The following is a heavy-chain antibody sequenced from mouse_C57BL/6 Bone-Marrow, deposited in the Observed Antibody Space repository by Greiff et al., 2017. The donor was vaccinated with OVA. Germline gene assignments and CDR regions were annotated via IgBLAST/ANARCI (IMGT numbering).Heavy chain of an antibody. CDR2: IYPRSGNT. J-gene: IGHJ3*01. D-gene: IGHD1-1*01. V-gene: IGHV1-81*01. CDR1: GYTFTSYG. CDR3: ARYYGSSTWFAY. Sequence: VKLVESGAELARPGASVKLSCKASGYTFTSYGISWVKQRTGQGLEWIGEIYPRSGNTYYNEKFKGKATLTADKSSSTAYMELRSLTSEDSAVYFCARYYGSSTWFAYWGQGTLVTVSA.